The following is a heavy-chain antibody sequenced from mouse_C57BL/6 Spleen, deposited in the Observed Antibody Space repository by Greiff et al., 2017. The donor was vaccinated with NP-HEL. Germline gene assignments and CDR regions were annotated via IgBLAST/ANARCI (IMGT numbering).Heavy chain of an antibody. CDR3: TRDWLYCGSSYYYFDY. Sequence: VQLQQSGAELVRPGASVTLSCKASGYTFTDYEMHWVKQTPVHGLEWIGAIDPETGGTDYNQKFQGKAILTADKSSSTAYMALRILPSEDSAVYYCTRDWLYCGSSYYYFDYWGQGTTLTVSS. CDR2: IDPETGGT. J-gene: IGHJ2*01. V-gene: IGHV1-15*01. D-gene: IGHD1-1*01. CDR1: GYTFTDYE.